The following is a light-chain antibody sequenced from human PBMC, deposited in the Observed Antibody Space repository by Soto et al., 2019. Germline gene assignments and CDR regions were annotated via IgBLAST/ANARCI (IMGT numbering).Light chain of an antibody. CDR2: KAS. CDR1: QTISSW. Sequence: DIQMTQSPSTLSGSVGDRVTITCRASQTISSWLAWYQQKPGKAPKLLIYKASTLKSGVPSRFSGSGSGTEFNLTISRLQPDDFATYYCQQYNSYSEAFGQGTKVELK. V-gene: IGKV1-5*03. J-gene: IGKJ1*01. CDR3: QQYNSYSEA.